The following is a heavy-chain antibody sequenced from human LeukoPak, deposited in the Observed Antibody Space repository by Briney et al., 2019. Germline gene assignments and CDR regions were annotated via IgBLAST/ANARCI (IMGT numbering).Heavy chain of an antibody. D-gene: IGHD3-10*01. J-gene: IGHJ4*02. CDR2: ISSSGSNV. CDR3: ARDPTYSYGSGSHFDY. Sequence: GGSLRLSCAASGFTFSTYSMNWVSQAPGKGLEWVSYISSSGSNVYYADSVKGRFTISRDNAKNSLYLQMNSLRDEDTAVYYCARDPTYSYGSGSHFDYWGQGTLVTVSS. CDR1: GFTFSTYS. V-gene: IGHV3-48*02.